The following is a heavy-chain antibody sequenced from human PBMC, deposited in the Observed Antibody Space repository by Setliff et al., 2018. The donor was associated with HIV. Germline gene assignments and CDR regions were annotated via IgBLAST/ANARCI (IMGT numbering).Heavy chain of an antibody. J-gene: IGHJ4*02. CDR1: GGSIRSYY. Sequence: SETLSLTCTVSGGSIRSYYWSWIRQPPGKGLEWIGYIYFSGSTNYNPSLKSRLTISVDTSKNQFSLKMTSVTAADTALYYCAREVDSQGDYWGQGTLVTVSS. V-gene: IGHV4-59*12. CDR3: AREVDSQGDY. CDR2: IYFSGST. D-gene: IGHD2-21*01.